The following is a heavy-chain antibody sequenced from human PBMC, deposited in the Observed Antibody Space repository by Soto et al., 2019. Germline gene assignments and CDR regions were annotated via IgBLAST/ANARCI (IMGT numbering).Heavy chain of an antibody. D-gene: IGHD3-3*02. Sequence: SETLSLTCTVSGGSINSSGYYWGWIRQPPGKGLEWIGSMFYGVRTYYNPSLKSRVTVSVDTSKNQFSLNLRSVTAADTAVYYCARLPSRHLVDYWGQGTLVTVSS. V-gene: IGHV4-39*01. CDR2: MFYGVRT. CDR3: ARLPSRHLVDY. CDR1: GGSINSSGYY. J-gene: IGHJ4*02.